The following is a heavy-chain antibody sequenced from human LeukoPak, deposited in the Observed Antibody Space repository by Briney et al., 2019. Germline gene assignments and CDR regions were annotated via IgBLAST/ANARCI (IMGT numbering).Heavy chain of an antibody. V-gene: IGHV1-8*01. D-gene: IGHD6-13*01. Sequence: ASVKVSCKASGYTFTSYNINWVRQATRQGLEWMGWMNPNSGNTGYAQKFQGRVTMTRNTSISTAYMELSSLRSEDTAVYYCARGVVPRMIAAAGSAGYWGQGTLVTVSS. CDR2: MNPNSGNT. CDR3: ARGVVPRMIAAAGSAGY. CDR1: GYTFTSYN. J-gene: IGHJ4*02.